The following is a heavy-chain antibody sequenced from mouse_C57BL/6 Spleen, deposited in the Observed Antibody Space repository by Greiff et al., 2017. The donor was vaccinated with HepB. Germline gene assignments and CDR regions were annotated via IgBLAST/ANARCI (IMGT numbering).Heavy chain of an antibody. CDR2: FYPGSGSI. J-gene: IGHJ1*03. Sequence: LVESGAELVKPGASVKLSCKASGYTFTEYTIHWVKQRSGQGLEWIGWFYPGSGSIKYNEKFKDKATLTADKSSSTVYMELSRLTSEDSAVYFCARHEEEGNWDGYFDVWGTGTTVTVSS. V-gene: IGHV1-62-2*01. CDR1: GYTFTEYT. CDR3: ARHEEEGNWDGYFDV. D-gene: IGHD4-1*01.